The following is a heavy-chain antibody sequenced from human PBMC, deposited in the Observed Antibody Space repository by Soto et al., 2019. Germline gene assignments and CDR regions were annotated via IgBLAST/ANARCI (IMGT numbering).Heavy chain of an antibody. J-gene: IGHJ5*02. D-gene: IGHD2-15*01. Sequence: SETLSLTCPVSGCSISSGGYYWSWIRQHPGKGLEWIGYIYYSGSTYYNPSLKSRVTISVDTSKNQFSLKLSSVTAADTAVYYCAREPLYCSGGSCYSHWFDPWGQGTLVTVSS. V-gene: IGHV4-31*03. CDR2: IYYSGST. CDR1: GCSISSGGYY. CDR3: AREPLYCSGGSCYSHWFDP.